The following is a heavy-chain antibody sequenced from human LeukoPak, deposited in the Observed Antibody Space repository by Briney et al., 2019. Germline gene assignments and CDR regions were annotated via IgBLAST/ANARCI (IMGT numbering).Heavy chain of an antibody. D-gene: IGHD2-8*01. Sequence: SETLSLTCTVSGGSISDYYWSWIRQAPRKGLEWIGYIYYSGRANYNPSLKSRVTISLDTSKNQFSLKLSSVIAADTAVYYCARLYGDYWGQGTLVTVSS. J-gene: IGHJ4*02. CDR2: IYYSGRA. CDR1: GGSISDYY. V-gene: IGHV4-59*08. CDR3: ARLYGDY.